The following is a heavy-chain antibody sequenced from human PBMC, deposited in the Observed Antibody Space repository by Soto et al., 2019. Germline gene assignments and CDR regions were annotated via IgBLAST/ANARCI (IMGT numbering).Heavy chain of an antibody. CDR1: GFTFSSYS. D-gene: IGHD2-2*01. CDR2: ISSSSSTI. Sequence: EVQLVESGGGLVQPGGSLRLSCAASGFTFSSYSMNWVRQAPGKGLEWVSYISSSSSTIYYADSVKGRFTISRDNAKNSRYLQMNSLRDEDTAVYYCASMYEYQLNYYYYGMDVWGQGTTVTVSS. CDR3: ASMYEYQLNYYYYGMDV. J-gene: IGHJ6*02. V-gene: IGHV3-48*02.